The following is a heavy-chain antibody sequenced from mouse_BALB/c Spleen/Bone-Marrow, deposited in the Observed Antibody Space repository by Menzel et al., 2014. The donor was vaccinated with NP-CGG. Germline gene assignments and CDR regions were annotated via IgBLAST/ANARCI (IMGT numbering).Heavy chain of an antibody. CDR2: IWSGGST. CDR1: GFSLTTYD. Sequence: VQLQQSGPGLVQPSQSLSITCTVSGFSLTTYDVVWVRQSPGKGLEWLGVIWSGGSTDYNAAFISRLSINKDNSKSLVFFKMNNLQAYDTAIYYCARRNGNFRYYAMDYWGQGTSVTVSS. D-gene: IGHD2-1*01. V-gene: IGHV2-2*01. J-gene: IGHJ4*01. CDR3: ARRNGNFRYYAMDY.